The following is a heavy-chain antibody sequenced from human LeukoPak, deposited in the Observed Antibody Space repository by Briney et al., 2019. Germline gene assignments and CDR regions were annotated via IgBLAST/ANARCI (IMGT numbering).Heavy chain of an antibody. V-gene: IGHV3-30-3*01. CDR2: ISYDGSNK. CDR3: ARGTY. Sequence: GRSLRLSCAASGFTFSSYAMDWVRQAPGKGLEWVAVISYDGSNKYYADSVKGRFTISRDNSKNTLYLQMNSLRAEDTAVYYCARGTYWGQGTLVTVSS. CDR1: GFTFSSYA. J-gene: IGHJ4*02.